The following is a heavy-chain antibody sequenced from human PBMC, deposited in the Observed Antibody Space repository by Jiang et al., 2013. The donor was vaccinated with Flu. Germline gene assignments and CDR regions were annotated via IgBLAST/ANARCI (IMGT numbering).Heavy chain of an antibody. CDR3: ARLSGNYYEMRDYYFDY. CDR2: LSWGDY. D-gene: IGHD3-3*01. CDR1: WLHHWQSL. V-gene: IGHV4-4*02. Sequence: GSGLVKPFGDPVPHLRCLWWLHHWQSLVELGPPAPREGAGVDWGDLSWGDYRVQPVLKSRVTMSIDKSKNQFSLRLSSVTAADTAVYYCARLSGNYYEMRDYYFDYWGQGTLVTVSS. J-gene: IGHJ4*02.